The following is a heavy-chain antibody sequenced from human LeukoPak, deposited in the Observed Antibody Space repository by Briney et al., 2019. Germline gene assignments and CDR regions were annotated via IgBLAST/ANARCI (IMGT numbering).Heavy chain of an antibody. D-gene: IGHD6-13*01. Sequence: ASVKVSCKASGGTFSSYAISWVRQAPGQGLEWMGWINPNSGGTNYAQKFQGRVTMTRDTSISTAYMELSRLRSDDTAVYYCATSGGQLVHPDYYYYMDVWGKGTTVTVSS. V-gene: IGHV1-2*02. CDR3: ATSGGQLVHPDYYYYMDV. CDR2: INPNSGGT. J-gene: IGHJ6*03. CDR1: GGTFSSYA.